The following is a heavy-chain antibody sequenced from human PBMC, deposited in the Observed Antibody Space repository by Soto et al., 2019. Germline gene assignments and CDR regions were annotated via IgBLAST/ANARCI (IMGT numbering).Heavy chain of an antibody. CDR1: GGSFSTYY. J-gene: IGHJ4*02. CDR2: INHSGST. V-gene: IGHV4-34*01. D-gene: IGHD5-18*01. CDR3: ARGYHGYSYANFDY. Sequence: SETLSLTCAVYGGSFSTYYWSWIRQPPGKGLEWIGEINHSGSTSYNPSLKSRVTISVDTSKSQFSLKLNSVTAADTAVYYCARGYHGYSYANFDYWGQGILVTVSS.